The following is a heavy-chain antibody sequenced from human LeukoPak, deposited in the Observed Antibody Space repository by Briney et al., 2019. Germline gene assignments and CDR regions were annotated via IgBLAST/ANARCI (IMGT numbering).Heavy chain of an antibody. D-gene: IGHD3-9*01. V-gene: IGHV3-23*01. CDR3: ARDGTLRYFDWLSPPYGMDV. CDR1: GFTFSSSA. J-gene: IGHJ6*02. Sequence: GGSLRLSCAASGFTFSSSAISWVRQAPGKGLEWVSAISGSGGNRYYADSVKGRFTISRDNSKNSLYLQMNSLRAEDTAVYYCARDGTLRYFDWLSPPYGMDVWGQGTTVTVSS. CDR2: ISGSGGNR.